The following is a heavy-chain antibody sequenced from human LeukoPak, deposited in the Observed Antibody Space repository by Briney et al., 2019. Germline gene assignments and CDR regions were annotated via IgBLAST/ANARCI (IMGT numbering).Heavy chain of an antibody. CDR3: ARTYYYDSSGYHFDY. Sequence: ASVKVSCKASGYTFTSYYMHWVRQAPGQGLEWMGIINPSGGSTSYAQKFQGRVTMTRDMSTSTVYMELGSLRSEDTAVYYCARTYYYDSSGYHFDYWGQGTLVTVSS. D-gene: IGHD3-22*01. J-gene: IGHJ4*02. CDR1: GYTFTSYY. V-gene: IGHV1-46*01. CDR2: INPSGGST.